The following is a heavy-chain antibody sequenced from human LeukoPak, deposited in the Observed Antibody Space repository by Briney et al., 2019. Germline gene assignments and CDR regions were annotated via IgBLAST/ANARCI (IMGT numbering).Heavy chain of an antibody. Sequence: SETLSLTCTVSGGSISSGSYYWSWIRQPAGKGLEWIGRIYTSGSTNYNPSLKSRVTISVDTSKNQCSLKLSSVTAADTAVYYCASERGVIIPRGYYYYMDVWGKGTTVTVSS. CDR2: IYTSGST. V-gene: IGHV4-61*02. CDR1: GGSISSGSYY. J-gene: IGHJ6*03. D-gene: IGHD3-10*01. CDR3: ASERGVIIPRGYYYYMDV.